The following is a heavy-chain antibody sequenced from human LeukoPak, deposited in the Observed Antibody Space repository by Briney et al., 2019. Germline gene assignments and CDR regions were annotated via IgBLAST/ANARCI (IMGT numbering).Heavy chain of an antibody. D-gene: IGHD1/OR15-1a*01. CDR2: INHSGST. V-gene: IGHV4-34*01. CDR3: ARAGNTLYLNWFDP. Sequence: SETLSLTCAVYGGSFSGYYWSWIRQPPGKGLEWIGEINHSGSTNYNPSLKSRVTISVDTSKNQFSLKLSSVTAADTAVYYCARAGNTLYLNWFDPWGQGILVTVSS. CDR1: GGSFSGYY. J-gene: IGHJ5*02.